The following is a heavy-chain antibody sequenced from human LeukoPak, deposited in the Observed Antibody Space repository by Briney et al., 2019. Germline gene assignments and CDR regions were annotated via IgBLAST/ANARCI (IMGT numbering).Heavy chain of an antibody. D-gene: IGHD6-19*01. CDR2: IYYSGST. Sequence: PSETLSLTCTVSGGSISSYYWSWIRQPPGKGLEWIGYIYYSGSTYYNPSLKSRVTISVDTSKNQFSLKLSSVTAADTAVYYCARLVFGYSSGWHFDYWGRGTLVTVSS. CDR1: GGSISSYY. V-gene: IGHV4-59*04. J-gene: IGHJ4*02. CDR3: ARLVFGYSSGWHFDY.